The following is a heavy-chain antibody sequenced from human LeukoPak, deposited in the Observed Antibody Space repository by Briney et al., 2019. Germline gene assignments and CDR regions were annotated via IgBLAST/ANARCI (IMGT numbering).Heavy chain of an antibody. Sequence: KPSETLSLTCTVSGGSISSHYWSWIRQPPGKGLEWIGYIYYSGSTNYDPSLKSRVTISVDTSKNQFSLKLSSVTAADTAVYYCAREPTNYDFWSCYYGYLDLWGKGTTVTVSS. CDR3: AREPTNYDFWSCYYGYLDL. CDR1: GGSISSHY. D-gene: IGHD3-3*01. V-gene: IGHV4-59*11. CDR2: IYYSGST. J-gene: IGHJ6*03.